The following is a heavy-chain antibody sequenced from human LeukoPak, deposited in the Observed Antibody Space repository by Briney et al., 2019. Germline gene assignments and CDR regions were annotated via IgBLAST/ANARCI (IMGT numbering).Heavy chain of an antibody. V-gene: IGHV1-24*01. J-gene: IGHJ4*02. CDR2: FDPEDGET. CDR3: ATTSQLRYFDWLLFR. D-gene: IGHD3-9*01. Sequence: GASVKVSCKVSGYTLTELSMHWVRQAPGKGLEWMGGFDPEDGETIYAQKFQGRVTMTEDTSTDTAYMELSSLRSEDTAVYYCATTSQLRYFDWLLFRWGQGTLVTVSS. CDR1: GYTLTELS.